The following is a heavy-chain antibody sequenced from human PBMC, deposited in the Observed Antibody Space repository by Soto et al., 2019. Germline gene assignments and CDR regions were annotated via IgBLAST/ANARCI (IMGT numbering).Heavy chain of an antibody. Sequence: GSLRLSCAASGFTFSNAWMNWVRQAPGKGLEWVGRIKSKTDGGTTDYAAPVKGRFTISRDDSKNTLYQQMNSLKTEDTAVYYCTTDYQLRVYSGSYEFDYWGQGTLVTVSS. J-gene: IGHJ4*02. CDR3: TTDYQLRVYSGSYEFDY. V-gene: IGHV3-15*07. CDR1: GFTFSNAW. CDR2: IKSKTDGGTT. D-gene: IGHD1-26*01.